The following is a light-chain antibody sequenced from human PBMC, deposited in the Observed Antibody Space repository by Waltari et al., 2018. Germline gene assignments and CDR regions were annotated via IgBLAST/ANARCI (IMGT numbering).Light chain of an antibody. CDR1: QSVSSIY. CDR2: GAS. J-gene: IGKJ2*01. CDR3: QQYGRSPGMYT. V-gene: IGKV3-20*01. Sequence: EIVLTQSPGTLSLSPGERATLSCRASQSVSSIYLAWYQQKPGQAPRLLIYGASSRATGFPDRFSGSGSGTDFTLTISRLEPDDFAVYYCQQYGRSPGMYTFGQGTKLEI.